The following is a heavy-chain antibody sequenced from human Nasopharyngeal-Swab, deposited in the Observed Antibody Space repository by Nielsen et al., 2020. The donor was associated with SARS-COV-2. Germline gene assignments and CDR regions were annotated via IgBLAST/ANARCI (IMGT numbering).Heavy chain of an antibody. CDR2: ISWNSGSI. J-gene: IGHJ4*02. CDR3: AGVLSATY. V-gene: IGHV3-9*01. Sequence: WLRFSCAASGFTFDDYAMHWVRQAPGKGLEGVSGISWNSGSIGYADSVKGRFTISRDNAKNSLYLQMNSLRAEDTALYYCAGVLSATYWGQGTLVTVSS. D-gene: IGHD2-8*01. CDR1: GFTFDDYA.